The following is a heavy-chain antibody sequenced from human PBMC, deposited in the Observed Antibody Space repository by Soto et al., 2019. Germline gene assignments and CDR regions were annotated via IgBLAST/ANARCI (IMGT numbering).Heavy chain of an antibody. D-gene: IGHD3-10*01. CDR1: GYTFTNYG. CDR2: ISHWGKT. V-gene: IGHV1-18*01. Sequence: GASVKVSCKASGYTFTNYGISWVRQAPGQGLEWMGWISHWGKTNYAQKLQGRVTMTTDTSASTAFMELRSLRSDDTAKYFCARDLDGSGSYYTDYWGQGTLVTVS. J-gene: IGHJ4*02. CDR3: ARDLDGSGSYYTDY.